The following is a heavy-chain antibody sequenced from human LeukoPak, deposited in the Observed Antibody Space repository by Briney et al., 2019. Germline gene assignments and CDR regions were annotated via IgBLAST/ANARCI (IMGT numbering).Heavy chain of an antibody. Sequence: GGSLRLSCAASGFTFRNYAMSWVRQAPGKGLEWLSLISGDGGSTYYADSVKGRFTISRDNSKNSLYLQMNSLRTEDTALYYCAKEPYYDSSGYLDYWGQGTLVTVSS. J-gene: IGHJ4*02. D-gene: IGHD3-22*01. CDR1: GFTFRNYA. CDR2: ISGDGGST. V-gene: IGHV3-43*02. CDR3: AKEPYYDSSGYLDY.